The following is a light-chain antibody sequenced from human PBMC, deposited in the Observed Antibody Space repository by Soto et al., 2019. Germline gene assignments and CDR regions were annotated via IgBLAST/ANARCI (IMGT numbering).Light chain of an antibody. Sequence: EIVMTQSPATLSVSPGERATLSFRASQSISSNLAWYQQKPGQAPRLLIYGASTRATGIPARFSGSGSGTEFTLTISSLQSEDFAVYYGQQYNNWPRTFGQGTKVDIK. CDR1: QSISSN. CDR3: QQYNNWPRT. V-gene: IGKV3-15*01. CDR2: GAS. J-gene: IGKJ1*01.